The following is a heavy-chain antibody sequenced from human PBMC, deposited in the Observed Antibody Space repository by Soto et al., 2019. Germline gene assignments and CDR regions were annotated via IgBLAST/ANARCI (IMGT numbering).Heavy chain of an antibody. CDR3: EKGGYNCKYGYNWFDT. CDR1: GFTFSSYS. J-gene: IGHJ5*02. CDR2: ISSSSSYI. Sequence: GGSLRLSCAASGFTFSSYSMNWVRQAPGKGLEWVSSISSSSSYIYYADSVKGRFTISRDNAKNSLYLQMNSLRAEDTAVYYCEKGGYNCKYGYNWFDTWGQGTLVTVSS. D-gene: IGHD1-7*01. V-gene: IGHV3-21*01.